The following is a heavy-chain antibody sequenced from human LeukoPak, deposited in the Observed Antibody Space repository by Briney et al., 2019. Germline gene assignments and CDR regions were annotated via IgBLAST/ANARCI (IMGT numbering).Heavy chain of an antibody. D-gene: IGHD1-26*01. J-gene: IGHJ4*02. V-gene: IGHV3-30-3*01. Sequence: PGGSLRLSCAASGFTFSSYEMHWVRQAPGKGLEWVAVISYGGDKKYIADSVKGRFTISRDNSRNTLYLQMNSLREEDTAVYYCARGGLVVPTTPCLDYWGQGTLVTVSS. CDR3: ARGGLVVPTTPCLDY. CDR2: ISYGGDKK. CDR1: GFTFSSYE.